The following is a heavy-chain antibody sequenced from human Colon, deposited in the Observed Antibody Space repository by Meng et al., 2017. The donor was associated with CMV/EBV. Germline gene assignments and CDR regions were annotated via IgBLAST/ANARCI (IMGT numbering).Heavy chain of an antibody. CDR3: AKIPTSSLPDY. CDR1: TFTLSTYT. Sequence: GGSLTLSCEASTFTLSTYTTSSVRQAPGKGLEWVSMIYSETTGSSTYYGDSVKGRFTISRDKSKNMLYLQMNDLRAEDTAVYYCAKIPTSSLPDYWGQGTLVTVSS. V-gene: IGHV3-23*03. CDR2: IYSETTGSST. J-gene: IGHJ4*02.